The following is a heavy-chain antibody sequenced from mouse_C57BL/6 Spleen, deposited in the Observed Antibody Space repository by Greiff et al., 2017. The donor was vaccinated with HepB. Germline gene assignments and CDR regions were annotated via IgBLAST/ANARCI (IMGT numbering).Heavy chain of an antibody. CDR2: INYDGSST. J-gene: IGHJ1*03. CDR3: ARDGAYYSNYGYFDV. V-gene: IGHV5-16*01. CDR1: GFTFSDYY. Sequence: EVKLVESEGGLVQPGSSMKLSCTASGFTFSDYYMAWVRQVPEKGLEWVANINYDGSSTYYLDSLKSRFIISRDNAKNILYLQMSSLKSEDTATYYCARDGAYYSNYGYFDVWGTVTTVTVSS. D-gene: IGHD2-5*01.